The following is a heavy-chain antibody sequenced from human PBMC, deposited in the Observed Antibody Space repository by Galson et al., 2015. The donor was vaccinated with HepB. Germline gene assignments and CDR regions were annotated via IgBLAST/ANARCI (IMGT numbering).Heavy chain of an antibody. CDR1: RFTFSSYV. CDR3: AKDGPGFSSGWYDY. D-gene: IGHD6-19*01. V-gene: IGHV3-23*01. J-gene: IGHJ4*02. CDR2: ISSSGGTT. Sequence: SLRLSCAASRFTFSSYVMSWVRQAPGKGLEWVSTISSSGGTTYYADSVKGRFTISRDNSKNSLYLQMNSLRAEDTAVYYCAKDGPGFSSGWYDYWGQGTLVTVSS.